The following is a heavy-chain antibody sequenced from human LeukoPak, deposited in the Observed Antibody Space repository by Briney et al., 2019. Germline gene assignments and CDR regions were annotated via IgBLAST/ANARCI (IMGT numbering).Heavy chain of an antibody. CDR1: GFTFDDYA. Sequence: GGSLRLSCAASGFTFDDYAMHWVRQAPGKGLEWVSLISWDGGSTYYADSVKGRFTISRDNSKNSLYLQMNSLRAEDTALYYCAKDGGYCSGGSCYFDYWGQGTLVTVSS. CDR3: AKDGGYCSGGSCYFDY. V-gene: IGHV3-43D*03. J-gene: IGHJ4*02. D-gene: IGHD2-15*01. CDR2: ISWDGGST.